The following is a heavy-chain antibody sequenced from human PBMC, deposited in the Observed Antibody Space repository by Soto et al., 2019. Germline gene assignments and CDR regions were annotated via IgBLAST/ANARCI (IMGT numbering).Heavy chain of an antibody. CDR3: ARQRHVVVPAATYYYYYGMDV. D-gene: IGHD2-2*01. CDR2: INPNSGGT. Sequence: GASVKVSCKASGYTFTGYYMHWVRQAPGLGLEWMGWINPNSGGTNYAQKFQGWVTMTRDTSISTAYMELSRLRSDDTAVYYCARQRHVVVPAATYYYYYGMDVWGQGTTVTVSS. J-gene: IGHJ6*02. V-gene: IGHV1-2*04. CDR1: GYTFTGYY.